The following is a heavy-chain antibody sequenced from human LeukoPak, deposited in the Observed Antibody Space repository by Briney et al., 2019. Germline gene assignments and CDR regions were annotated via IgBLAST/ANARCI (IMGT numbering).Heavy chain of an antibody. V-gene: IGHV4-39*01. CDR3: ARLEKEGLTLRHTQWLFDY. D-gene: IGHD6-19*01. CDR1: ADSISSSSYY. Sequence: SETLSLTCTVSADSISSSSYYWGWIRQPPGKGLEGIGSIYYSGSTYYNPSLKSRVTISVDTSKNQFSLKLSSVTAADTAVYYCARLEKEGLTLRHTQWLFDYWGQGTLVTVSS. CDR2: IYYSGST. J-gene: IGHJ4*02.